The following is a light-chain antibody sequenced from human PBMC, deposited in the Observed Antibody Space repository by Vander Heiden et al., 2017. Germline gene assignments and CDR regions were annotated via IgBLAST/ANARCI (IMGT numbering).Light chain of an antibody. CDR2: AAS. Sequence: DIQMTQSPSSLSASVGDRVSITCRASQSISSYLNWYQQKPGKAPKLPIYAASSLQIGVPSRFSGCGSGIAFTLSIISLLREDFPTYYFRQRDSAPSTFSQGTKLXIK. CDR1: QSISSY. V-gene: IGKV1-39*01. CDR3: RQRDSAPST. J-gene: IGKJ2*01.